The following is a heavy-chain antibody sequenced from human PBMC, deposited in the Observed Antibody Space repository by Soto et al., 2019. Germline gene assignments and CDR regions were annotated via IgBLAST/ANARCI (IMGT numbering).Heavy chain of an antibody. J-gene: IGHJ4*02. V-gene: IGHV3-23*01. CDR3: AKVGWI. Sequence: EVQLLESRGGLLQPGGPLRLSCEASGLTFSSHAMTWVRQAPGKGLQWVSTISDSGDATYYADSVKGRFSISRDNSKNTLYLQMNSLRAEDTAVYYCAKVGWIGGQGTLVTVSS. CDR1: GLTFSSHA. CDR2: ISDSGDAT. D-gene: IGHD2-2*03.